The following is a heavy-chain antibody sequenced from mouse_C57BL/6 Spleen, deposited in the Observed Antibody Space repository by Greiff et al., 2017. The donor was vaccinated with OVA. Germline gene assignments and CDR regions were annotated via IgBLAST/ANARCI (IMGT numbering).Heavy chain of an antibody. Sequence: QVQLKESGAELVKPGASVKISCKASGYAFSSSWMNWVKQRPGKGLEWIGQIYPGDGDTNYNGKFKGKATLTADKSSSTASMQLSSLTSEDSAFYCCAREITTVIAKRDFDYWGQGTTLTVSS. J-gene: IGHJ2*01. V-gene: IGHV1-80*01. CDR2: IYPGDGDT. CDR1: GYAFSSSW. D-gene: IGHD1-1*01. CDR3: AREITTVIAKRDFDY.